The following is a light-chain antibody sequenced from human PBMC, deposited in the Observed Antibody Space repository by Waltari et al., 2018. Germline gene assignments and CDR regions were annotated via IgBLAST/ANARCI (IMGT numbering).Light chain of an antibody. CDR2: GVN. CDR3: QSYDTSLSVV. CDR1: GSNIRTGSD. V-gene: IGLV1-40*01. Sequence: QSVLTQPPSVSGAPGQRVTISCTGSGSNIRTGSDTPWYQLLPGKAPRLLIYGVNTRPLGVPDRFFGSQSGTSASLAITGLQAEDEGDYYCQSYDTSLSVVFGGGTKLTVL. J-gene: IGLJ2*01.